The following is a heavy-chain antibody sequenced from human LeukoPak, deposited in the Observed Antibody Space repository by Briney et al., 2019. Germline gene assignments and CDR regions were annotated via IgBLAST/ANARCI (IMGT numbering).Heavy chain of an antibody. J-gene: IGHJ6*02. D-gene: IGHD4-17*01. CDR1: GFTFSSYA. Sequence: PGGSLRLSCAASGFTFSSYAMSWVRQAPGKGLEWVSAISGSGGSTYYADSVKGRFTISRDNSKNTLYLQVNSLRAEDTAVYYCAKDLELPTTVTTGDYGMDVWGQGTTVTVSS. CDR3: AKDLELPTTVTTGDYGMDV. CDR2: ISGSGGST. V-gene: IGHV3-23*01.